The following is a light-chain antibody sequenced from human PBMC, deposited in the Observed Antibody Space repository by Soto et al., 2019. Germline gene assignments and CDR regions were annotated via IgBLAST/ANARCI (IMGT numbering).Light chain of an antibody. J-gene: IGKJ1*01. V-gene: IGKV1-5*03. CDR1: QSISSS. CDR2: KAS. Sequence: DIQMTQSPSTLSASVGDRVTITCRASQSISSSLAWYQQKPGKAPKLLIYKASSLESGVPSRFSGSGSGTXXTXTXSXVQPDDFATYYCQQYNSYWTFGQGTKVEIK. CDR3: QQYNSYWT.